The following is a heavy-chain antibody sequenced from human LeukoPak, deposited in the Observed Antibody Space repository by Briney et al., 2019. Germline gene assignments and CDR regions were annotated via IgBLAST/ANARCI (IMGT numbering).Heavy chain of an antibody. CDR2: INHSGSA. CDR3: RATWGIMGTTFDY. Sequence: KPSETLSLTCAVYGGSFSSYYWSWIRQPPGKGLEWIGEINHSGSANYNPSLKSRVTISVDTPKNQFSLKLSSVTAADTAVYYCRATWGIMGTTFDYWGQGSLVTVPS. V-gene: IGHV4-34*01. CDR1: GGSFSSYY. J-gene: IGHJ4*02. D-gene: IGHD3-16*01.